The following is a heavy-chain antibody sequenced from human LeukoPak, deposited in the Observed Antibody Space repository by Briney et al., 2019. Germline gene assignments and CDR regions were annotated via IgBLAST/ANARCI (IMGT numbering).Heavy chain of an antibody. CDR3: ATGPSYCGSDCYYYFDY. J-gene: IGHJ4*02. V-gene: IGHV3-7*01. CDR1: GFTFSSSW. Sequence: GGSLRLSCAASGFTFSSSWMSWVRQAPGKGLEWVANIKQDGGEKYYVDSLKGRFTISRDNAKNSLYLQMNSLRAEDTAVYYCATGPSYCGSDCYYYFDYWGQGTLVTVCS. CDR2: IKQDGGEK. D-gene: IGHD2-21*01.